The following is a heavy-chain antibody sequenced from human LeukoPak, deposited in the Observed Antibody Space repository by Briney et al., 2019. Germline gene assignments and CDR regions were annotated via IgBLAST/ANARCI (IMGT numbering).Heavy chain of an antibody. CDR2: MSPNGDST. J-gene: IGHJ3*02. CDR3: ARPSRSISTAGAFDI. D-gene: IGHD3-10*01. Sequence: ASVKVSCKASGYPFTKFYMHWVRQAPGHGLEWMGLMSPNGDSTLYSQKFQGRVTMTRDTSTSTDYMELSSLRSEDTAVYYCARPSRSISTAGAFDIWGQGTMVTVSS. CDR1: GYPFTKFY. V-gene: IGHV1-46*01.